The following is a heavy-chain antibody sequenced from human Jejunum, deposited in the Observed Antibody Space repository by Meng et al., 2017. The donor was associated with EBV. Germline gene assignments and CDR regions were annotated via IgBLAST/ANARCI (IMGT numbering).Heavy chain of an antibody. CDR1: GYTFTSYS. CDR3: ATGNGDLVTY. V-gene: IGHV1-46*01. J-gene: IGHJ4*02. D-gene: IGHD4-17*01. Sequence: QVQLVQSGAEVKKPXXPXKVSCEASGYTFTSYSIHWVRQAPGPGLEWMGIINPSSGSTSNAQKFQGRVTMSRDTSTSTVYMELSSLKSEDTAVYYCATGNGDLVTYWGRGTLVTVSS. CDR2: INPSSGST.